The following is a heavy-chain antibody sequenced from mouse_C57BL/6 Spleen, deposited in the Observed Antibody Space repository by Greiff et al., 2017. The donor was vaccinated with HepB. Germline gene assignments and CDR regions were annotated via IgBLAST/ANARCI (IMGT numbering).Heavy chain of an antibody. Sequence: EVKLMESGGGLVKPGGSLKLSCAASGFTFSDYGMHWVRQAPEKGLEWVAYISSGSSTIYYADTVKGRFTISRDNAKNTLFLQMTSLRSEDTAMYYCAMGTTVVADYAMDYWGQGTSVTVSS. CDR3: AMGTTVVADYAMDY. J-gene: IGHJ4*01. CDR2: ISSGSSTI. CDR1: GFTFSDYG. V-gene: IGHV5-17*01. D-gene: IGHD1-1*01.